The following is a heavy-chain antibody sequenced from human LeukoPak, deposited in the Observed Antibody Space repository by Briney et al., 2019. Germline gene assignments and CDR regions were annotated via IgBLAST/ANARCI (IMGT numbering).Heavy chain of an antibody. CDR2: VSSDGSST. CDR3: ARGGSPPEALGDAFDI. CDR1: GFTFSSHW. V-gene: IGHV3-74*03. J-gene: IGHJ3*02. D-gene: IGHD1-26*01. Sequence: GGSLRLSRVVSGFTFSSHWMHWVRRAPGKGLVWVSRVSSDGSSTMYADSVQGRFTISRDNAKNTLYLQMNSLRAGDTAVYYCARGGSPPEALGDAFDIWGQGTMVTVSS.